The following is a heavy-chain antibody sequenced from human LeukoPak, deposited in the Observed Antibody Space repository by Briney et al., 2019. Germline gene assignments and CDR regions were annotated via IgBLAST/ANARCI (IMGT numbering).Heavy chain of an antibody. CDR3: ARLDCIVEGCYNH. Sequence: SSETLSLTCSVSGGPISRHYWSWIRQPPGKGLEWIGYANYTPSLRSRLIMSVDTAKNDISLILTSVTAADTAIYYCARLDCIVEGCYNHWGRGTLVTVSS. CDR1: GGPISRHY. V-gene: IGHV4-59*08. D-gene: IGHD2-15*01. J-gene: IGHJ4*02. CDR2: A.